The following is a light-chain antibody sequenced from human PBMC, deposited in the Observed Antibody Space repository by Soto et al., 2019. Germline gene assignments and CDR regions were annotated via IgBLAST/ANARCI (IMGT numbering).Light chain of an antibody. CDR1: QSVATN. Sequence: VMTQSPATLSVSPWERVTLSCRASQSVATNLALYQQRPGQAPRLLIFDSSSRATGIPDRFSGSGSGTDLTLTISPLEPADFAVYYCQQDGSSPQTVRQGT. CDR2: DSS. CDR3: QQDGSSPQT. V-gene: IGKV3-20*01. J-gene: IGKJ1*01.